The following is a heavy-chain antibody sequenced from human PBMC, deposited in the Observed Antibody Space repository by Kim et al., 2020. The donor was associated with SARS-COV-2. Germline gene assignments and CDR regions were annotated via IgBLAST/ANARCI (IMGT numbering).Heavy chain of an antibody. Sequence: SDTLSLTCAVYGGSFSGYYWSWIRQPPGKGLEWIGEINHSGSTNYNPSLKSRVTISVDTSKNQFSLKLSSVTAADTAVYYCARGQIVVVPAALGVVMYYYYYMDVWGKGTTVTVSS. CDR2: INHSGST. J-gene: IGHJ6*03. V-gene: IGHV4-34*01. D-gene: IGHD2-2*01. CDR3: ARGQIVVVPAALGVVMYYYYYMDV. CDR1: GGSFSGYY.